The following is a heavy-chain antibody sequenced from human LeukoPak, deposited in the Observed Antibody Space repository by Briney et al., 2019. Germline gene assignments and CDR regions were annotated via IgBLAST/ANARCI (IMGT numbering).Heavy chain of an antibody. CDR1: GYTFTGYY. Sequence: GASVKVSCKASGYTFTGYYMHWVRQAPGQGLEWMGWINPNSGGTNYAQKFQGRVTMTRDTSISTAYMELSRLRSDDTAVYYCARGDGFGELSLNYYYYYYMDVWGKGTTVTISS. CDR2: INPNSGGT. CDR3: ARGDGFGELSLNYYYYYYMDV. J-gene: IGHJ6*03. V-gene: IGHV1-2*02. D-gene: IGHD3-10*01.